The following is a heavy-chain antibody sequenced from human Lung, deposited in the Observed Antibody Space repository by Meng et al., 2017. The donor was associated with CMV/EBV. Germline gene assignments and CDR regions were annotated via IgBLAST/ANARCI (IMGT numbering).Heavy chain of an antibody. CDR2: INTSTGNP. CDR3: ARGLGDCGSTTCSTFDY. CDR1: GYSCTISA. D-gene: IGHD2/OR15-2a*01. Sequence: HVQMVQSVSELETTGASVKVSCKASGYSCTISAMNWVRQAPGQGLERMGWINTSTGNPTYAQGFTGRFVFSLDTSVSTAYLQISGLKAEDTALYYCARGLGDCGSTTCSTFDYWGQGSLVTVSS. J-gene: IGHJ4*02. V-gene: IGHV7-4-1*02.